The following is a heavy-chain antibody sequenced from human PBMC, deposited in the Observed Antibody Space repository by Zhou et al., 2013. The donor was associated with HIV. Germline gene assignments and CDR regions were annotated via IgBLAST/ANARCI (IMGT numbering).Heavy chain of an antibody. J-gene: IGHJ2*01. CDR3: ARDGRRDSSRGYFDL. CDR2: INPSGGGT. V-gene: IGHV1-46*01. CDR1: GYTFTSYY. D-gene: IGHD3-22*01. Sequence: QVQLVQSGAEVKKPGTSVKVSCKASGYTFTSYYLHWVRQAPGQGLEWMGTINPSGGGTSYAQKLQGRVTMTRDTSPRTVYMELSSLRSDDTAVYYCARDGRRDSSRGYFDLVGPVAPVVTVSS.